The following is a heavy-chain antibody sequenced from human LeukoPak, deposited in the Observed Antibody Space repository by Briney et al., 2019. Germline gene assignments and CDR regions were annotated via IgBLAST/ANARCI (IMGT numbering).Heavy chain of an antibody. D-gene: IGHD5-12*01. CDR1: GYSFTELS. Sequence: SCKVSGYSFTELSMHWVRQAPGKGLEWVAVISYDGSHKYYADSVKGRFTISRDTSKNTLYLQMNSLRAEDTAVYYCAKDGPGYSTYDLDYWGQGTLVIVPS. CDR3: AKDGPGYSTYDLDY. J-gene: IGHJ4*02. V-gene: IGHV3-30*18. CDR2: ISYDGSHK.